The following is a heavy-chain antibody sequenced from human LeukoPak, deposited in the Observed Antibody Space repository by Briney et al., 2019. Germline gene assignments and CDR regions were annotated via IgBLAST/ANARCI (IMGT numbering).Heavy chain of an antibody. J-gene: IGHJ4*02. Sequence: PSETLSLTCAVSGYSISTGYYWGWIRQPPGKGLEWIGIIYHSGSTYYNPSLKSRVTISVDTSKNQFSLKLSSVTAADMAVYYCARHSFRGYCSSTSCWTFDYWGQGTLVTVSS. CDR3: ARHSFRGYCSSTSCWTFDY. V-gene: IGHV4-38-2*01. CDR2: IYHSGST. CDR1: GYSISTGYY. D-gene: IGHD2-2*01.